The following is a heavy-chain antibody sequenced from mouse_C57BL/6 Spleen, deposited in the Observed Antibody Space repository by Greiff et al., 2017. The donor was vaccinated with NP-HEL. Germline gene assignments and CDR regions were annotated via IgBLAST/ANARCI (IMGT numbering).Heavy chain of an antibody. V-gene: IGHV1-69*01. CDR3: ASPYYSNHGYFDV. CDR1: GYTFTSYW. Sequence: VQLQQPGAELVMPGASVKLSCKASGYTFTSYWMHWVKQRPGQGLEWIGEIDPSDSYTNYNQKFKGKSTLTVDKSSSTAYMQLSSLTSEDSAVYYCASPYYSNHGYFDVWGTGTTVTVSS. CDR2: IDPSDSYT. J-gene: IGHJ1*03. D-gene: IGHD2-5*01.